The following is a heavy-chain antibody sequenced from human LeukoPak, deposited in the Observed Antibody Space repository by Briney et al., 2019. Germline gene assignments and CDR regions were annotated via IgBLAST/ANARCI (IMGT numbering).Heavy chain of an antibody. CDR1: GFTFTTYD. D-gene: IGHD6-6*01. V-gene: IGHV3-21*01. CDR2: ISRDSAYM. J-gene: IGHJ6*04. Sequence: GESLRLSCAASGFTFTTYDMNWVRQAPGKGLEWVSYISRDSAYMYLADSVKGRLTISRDNAKNSLYLQMNSLRGGDTAVYYCARDDASTARASGMDVRGKGTTVTVSS. CDR3: ARDDASTARASGMDV.